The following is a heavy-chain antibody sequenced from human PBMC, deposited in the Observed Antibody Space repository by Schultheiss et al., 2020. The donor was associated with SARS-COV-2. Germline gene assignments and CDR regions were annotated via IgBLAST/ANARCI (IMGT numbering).Heavy chain of an antibody. D-gene: IGHD3-3*01. CDR3: AKEGGTIFGVVTPFQYMDV. V-gene: IGHV4-59*01. Sequence: SETLSLTCTVSGGSISSYYWSWIRQPPGKGLEWIGYIYHSGSTYYNPSLKSLVTMSVDTSKNQFSLTLSSVPAADTAVYYCAKEGGTIFGVVTPFQYMDVWGKGTTVTVAS. CDR1: GGSISSYY. J-gene: IGHJ6*03. CDR2: IYHSGST.